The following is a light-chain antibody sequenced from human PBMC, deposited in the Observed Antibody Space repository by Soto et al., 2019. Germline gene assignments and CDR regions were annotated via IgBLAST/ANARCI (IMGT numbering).Light chain of an antibody. Sequence: EIVMTQSPATLSVSPGERATLSCRAGQSVSSNLAWYQQKPGQAPSLLIYDISARATGIPTRFSGSGSGTEFTLTISSLQSEDFAVYYCQQYNDWPLTFGGGTKVDIK. CDR3: QQYNDWPLT. CDR2: DIS. CDR1: QSVSSN. V-gene: IGKV3D-15*01. J-gene: IGKJ4*01.